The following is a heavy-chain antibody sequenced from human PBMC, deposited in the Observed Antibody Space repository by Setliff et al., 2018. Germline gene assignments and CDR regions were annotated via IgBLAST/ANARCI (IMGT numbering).Heavy chain of an antibody. Sequence: PSETLSLTCAVYGGSFSTYYWNWIRQPPGKGLEWIGHISPSGSTTYNPSVKSRVTISLDTSKNHFSLKLDSVTAADTALYYCARSPSSGAYWNPRPFYSDYWARGTLVTVSS. V-gene: IGHV4-4*08. CDR2: ISPSGST. J-gene: IGHJ4*02. CDR3: ARSPSSGAYWNPRPFYSDY. D-gene: IGHD1-26*01. CDR1: GGSFSTYY.